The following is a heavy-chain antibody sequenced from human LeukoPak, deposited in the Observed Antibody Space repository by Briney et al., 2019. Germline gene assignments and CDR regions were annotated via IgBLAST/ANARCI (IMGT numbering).Heavy chain of an antibody. CDR2: INPNSGGT. CDR3: ARFFWSGYLGGYFDY. CDR1: GYTFTGYY. Sequence: ASVTVSSTASGYTFTGYYMHWVRQAPGQGLEWMGRINPNSGGTNYAQKFQGRVTMTRDTSISTAYMELSRLRSDDTAVYYCARFFWSGYLGGYFDYWGQGTLVTVSS. D-gene: IGHD3-3*01. V-gene: IGHV1-2*06. J-gene: IGHJ4*02.